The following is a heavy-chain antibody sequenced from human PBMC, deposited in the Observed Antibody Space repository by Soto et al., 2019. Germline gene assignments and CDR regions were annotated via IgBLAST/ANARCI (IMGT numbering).Heavy chain of an antibody. CDR1: GFTFDDYA. CDR3: AKDMGRYYYYYYMDV. V-gene: IGHV3-9*01. J-gene: IGHJ6*03. Sequence: GGSLRLSCAASGFTFDDYAMHWVRQAPGKGLEWVSGISWNSGSIGYADSVKGRFTISRDNAKNSLYLQMNSLRAEDTALYYCAKDMGRYYYYYYMDVWGKGTTVTVSS. CDR2: ISWNSGSI.